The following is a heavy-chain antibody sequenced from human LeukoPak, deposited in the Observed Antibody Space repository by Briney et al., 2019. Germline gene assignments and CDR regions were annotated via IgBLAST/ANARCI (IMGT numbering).Heavy chain of an antibody. J-gene: IGHJ3*02. CDR1: GFTFSSYW. D-gene: IGHD6-13*01. V-gene: IGHV3-7*01. CDR2: INQDGSKV. Sequence: GGSLRLSCAASGFTFSSYWMSWVRQAPGKGLECVANINQDGSKVYYVDSVKGRFTISRDKAKKSLFLQMNSLRAEDTAVYYCARPIYSSSWDAFNIWGQGTMVTDSS. CDR3: ARPIYSSSWDAFNI.